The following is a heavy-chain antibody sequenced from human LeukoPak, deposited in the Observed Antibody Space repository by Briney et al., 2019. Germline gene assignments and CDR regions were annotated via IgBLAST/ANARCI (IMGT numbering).Heavy chain of an antibody. CDR3: ARTTEGYAGGPGYSYYYYMDV. V-gene: IGHV4-34*01. Sequence: SETLSLTCAVYGGYFSGYYWSWIRQPPGKGLEWIGEINHSGSTRFTPSLKSRVTISVDTSKNQFSLKLRSVTAADTAVYYCARTTEGYAGGPGYSYYYYMDVWGKGTTVTISS. D-gene: IGHD5-12*01. CDR2: INHSGST. J-gene: IGHJ6*03. CDR1: GGYFSGYY.